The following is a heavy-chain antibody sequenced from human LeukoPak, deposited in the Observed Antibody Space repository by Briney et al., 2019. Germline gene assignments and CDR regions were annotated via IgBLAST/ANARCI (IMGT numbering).Heavy chain of an antibody. CDR1: GFTFSDYY. CDR2: ISSSGSTI. J-gene: IGHJ6*04. Sequence: GGSLRLSCAASGFTFSDYYMSWIRQAPGKGLEWVSYISSSGSTIYYADSVKGRFTISRDNAKNSLYLQMNSLRAEDTAVYYCAREIRLGPYYYYGMDVWGKGTTVTVSS. CDR3: AREIRLGPYYYYGMDV. D-gene: IGHD1-26*01. V-gene: IGHV3-11*04.